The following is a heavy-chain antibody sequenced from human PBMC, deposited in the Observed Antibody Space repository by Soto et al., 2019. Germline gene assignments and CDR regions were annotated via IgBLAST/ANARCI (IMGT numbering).Heavy chain of an antibody. V-gene: IGHV1-3*01. CDR3: ARDDYYDSSGYYRGLGAFDF. D-gene: IGHD3-22*01. J-gene: IGHJ3*01. CDR2: INAGNGNI. CDR1: GYTFTSYT. Sequence: ASVKVSCKASGYTFTSYTMNWVRQAPGQRLEWMGWINAGNGNIKYSEKFQGRVTITRDTSASTAYMELSSLRSEDTAVYYCARDDYYDSSGYYRGLGAFDFWGQGTMVTVSS.